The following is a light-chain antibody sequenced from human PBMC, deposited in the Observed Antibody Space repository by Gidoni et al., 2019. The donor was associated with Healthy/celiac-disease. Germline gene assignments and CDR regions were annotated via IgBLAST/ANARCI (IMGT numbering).Light chain of an antibody. CDR2: KVS. J-gene: IGKJ4*01. CDR3: MQGTHLLT. CDR1: QSLVYSDGNTY. Sequence: DVVMTQSPLSLPVTLGQPASISCRSSQSLVYSDGNTYLNWFQQRPGQSPRRLMYKVSNRDSGVPDRFSGSGSGTDFTLKISRVEAEDVGVYYCMQGTHLLTFGGGTKVEIK. V-gene: IGKV2-30*01.